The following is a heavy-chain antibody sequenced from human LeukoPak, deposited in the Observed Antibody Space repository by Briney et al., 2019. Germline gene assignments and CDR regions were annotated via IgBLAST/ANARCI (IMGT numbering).Heavy chain of an antibody. CDR3: AKDRAPSGKMPDDAFDI. CDR2: ISSSGSTI. V-gene: IGHV3-48*03. Sequence: GGSLRLSCAASGFTFSSYEMNWVRQAPGKGLEWVSYISSSGSTIYYADSVKGRFTISRDNSKNTLYLQMNSLRAEDTAVYYCAKDRAPSGKMPDDAFDIWGQGTMVTVSS. CDR1: GFTFSSYE. D-gene: IGHD1-26*01. J-gene: IGHJ3*02.